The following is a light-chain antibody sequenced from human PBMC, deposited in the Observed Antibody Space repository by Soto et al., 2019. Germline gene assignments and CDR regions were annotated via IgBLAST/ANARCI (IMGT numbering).Light chain of an antibody. CDR3: SSYTSSSTDV. J-gene: IGLJ1*01. V-gene: IGLV1-44*01. Sequence: QSVLTQPPSASGTPGQRVTISCSGSSSNSGSNTVNWYQQLPGTAPKLLIYSNNQRPSGVPDRFSGSKSGTSASLAISGLHSEDEADYYCSSYTSSSTDVFGTGTKVTVL. CDR2: SNN. CDR1: SSNSGSNT.